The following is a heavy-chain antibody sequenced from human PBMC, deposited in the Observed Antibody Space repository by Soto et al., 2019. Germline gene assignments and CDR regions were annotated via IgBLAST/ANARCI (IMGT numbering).Heavy chain of an antibody. CDR2: IKGEADGGTT. Sequence: GSLRLSCAASGFTFSNAWMSWVRQAPGKGLEWVGRIKGEADGGTTDYAAPVKGRITISRDHSKDTLYLHMNSLKTEDTAVYYCTTGLSNGYYNFDYWGQGTPVTV. CDR3: TTGLSNGYYNFDY. J-gene: IGHJ4*02. D-gene: IGHD3-22*01. CDR1: GFTFSNAW. V-gene: IGHV3-15*01.